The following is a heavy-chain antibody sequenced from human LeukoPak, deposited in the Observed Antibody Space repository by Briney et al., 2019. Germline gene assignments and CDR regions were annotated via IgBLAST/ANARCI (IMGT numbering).Heavy chain of an antibody. Sequence: GGSLRLSCAASGFTFSSYEMNWVRQAPGKGLEWVSYISSSGSTIYYADSVKGRFIISRDNAKNSLYLQMNSLRAEDTAVYYCARDPAGYCSGGSCFDYWGQGTLVTVSS. V-gene: IGHV3-48*03. CDR1: GFTFSSYE. CDR2: ISSSGSTI. D-gene: IGHD2-15*01. CDR3: ARDPAGYCSGGSCFDY. J-gene: IGHJ4*02.